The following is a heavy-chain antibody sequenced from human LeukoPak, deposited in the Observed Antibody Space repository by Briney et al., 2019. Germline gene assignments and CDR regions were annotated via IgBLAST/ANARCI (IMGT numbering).Heavy chain of an antibody. V-gene: IGHV4-34*01. J-gene: IGHJ4*02. CDR1: GGSFSGYY. Sequence: SETLSLTCAVYGGSFSGYYWSWIRQPPGKGLEWIGEINHSGSTNYNPSLKSRVTISVDTSKNQFSLKLSSVTAADTAVYYCAKIPVSYSSGWSNFDYWGQGTLVTVSS. CDR2: INHSGST. D-gene: IGHD6-19*01. CDR3: AKIPVSYSSGWSNFDY.